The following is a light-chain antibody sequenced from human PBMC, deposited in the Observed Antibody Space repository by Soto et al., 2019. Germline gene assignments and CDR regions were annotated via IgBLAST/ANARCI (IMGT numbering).Light chain of an antibody. CDR2: AAS. CDR3: QKYNSVPLT. J-gene: IGKJ4*01. Sequence: DIPMTQSPSSLSASVGDRVTITCRASQGISHYLAWYQQKPGKVPKLRIYAASTLQSGVPSQFSGSGSGTDVTLTISSLQPEDVASYFCQKYNSVPLTFGGGTKVEIK. V-gene: IGKV1-27*01. CDR1: QGISHY.